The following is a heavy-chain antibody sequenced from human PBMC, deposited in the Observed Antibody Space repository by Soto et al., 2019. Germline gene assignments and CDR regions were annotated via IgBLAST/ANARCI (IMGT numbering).Heavy chain of an antibody. J-gene: IGHJ3*01. CDR1: GFSLTTRSVG. Sequence: QITLKESGPTLVTPTQTLTLTCTFSGFSLTTRSVGVGWIRQPPGKALEWLAIIYWDDDKRYSPSLKSRLAITKDTSKNQVVLTMTTLDPVDTATYYCAHVMITFGGVVGLDAFDVWGQGTMVAVSS. CDR2: IYWDDDK. D-gene: IGHD3-16*02. V-gene: IGHV2-5*02. CDR3: AHVMITFGGVVGLDAFDV.